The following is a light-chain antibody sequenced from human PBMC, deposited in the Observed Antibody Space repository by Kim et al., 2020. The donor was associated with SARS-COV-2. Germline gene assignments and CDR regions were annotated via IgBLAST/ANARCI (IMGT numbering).Light chain of an antibody. CDR2: KVS. Sequence: PASISCTSSQSLLSSDGNNYLNWFHQRPGQPPRPLIYKVSIRFSGVPDRFSGSGAGTFFTLRISRVEAEDVGVYYCMQATQFPWTFGQGTKVDIK. CDR1: QSLLSSDGNNY. CDR3: MQATQFPWT. J-gene: IGKJ1*01. V-gene: IGKV2-24*01.